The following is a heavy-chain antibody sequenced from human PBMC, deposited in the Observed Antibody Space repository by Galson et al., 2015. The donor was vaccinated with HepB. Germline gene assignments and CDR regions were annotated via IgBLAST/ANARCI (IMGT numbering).Heavy chain of an antibody. CDR3: AKDWGRGSGGSCPDY. D-gene: IGHD2-15*01. J-gene: IGHJ4*02. V-gene: IGHV3-30*18. CDR1: GFTFSSYG. CDR2: ISYDGSNK. Sequence: SLRLSCAASGFTFSSYGMHWVRQAPGKGLEWVAVISYDGSNKYYADSVKGRFTISRDNSKNTLYLQMNSLRAEDTAVYYCAKDWGRGSGGSCPDYWGQGTLVTVSS.